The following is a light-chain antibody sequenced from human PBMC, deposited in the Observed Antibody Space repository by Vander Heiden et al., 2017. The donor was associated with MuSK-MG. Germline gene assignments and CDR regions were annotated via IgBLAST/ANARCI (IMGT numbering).Light chain of an antibody. CDR1: TLGDNY. V-gene: IGLV3-19*01. CDR2: GQN. CDR3: NSRDATGARVI. Sequence: SSELTQDPSVSVALGQTVRITCRGDTLGDNYAAWFQQRPGQAPLLVIYGQNERPSGISDRFSGSNSGKTAILTITGAQAEDEADYYCNSRDATGARVIFGGGTRVTVL. J-gene: IGLJ2*01.